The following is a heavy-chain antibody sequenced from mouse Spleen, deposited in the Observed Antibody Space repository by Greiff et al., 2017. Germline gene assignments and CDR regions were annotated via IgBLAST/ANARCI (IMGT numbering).Heavy chain of an antibody. CDR3: ARDYYGPAWFAY. J-gene: IGHJ3*01. CDR2: IDPSDSET. D-gene: IGHD1-2*01. V-gene: IGHV1-52*01. Sequence: QVQLQQPGAELVRPGSSVKLSCKASGYTFTSYWMHWVKQRPIQGLEWIGNIDPSDSETHYNQKFKDKATLTVDKSSSTAYMQLSSLTSEDSAVYYCARDYYGPAWFAYWGQGTLVTVSA. CDR1: GYTFTSYW.